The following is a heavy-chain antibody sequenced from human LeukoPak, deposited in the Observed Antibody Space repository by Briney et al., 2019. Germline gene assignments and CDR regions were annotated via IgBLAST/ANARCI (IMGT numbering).Heavy chain of an antibody. J-gene: IGHJ4*02. D-gene: IGHD5-18*01. CDR1: GGSFSGYY. CDR2: INHSGST. Sequence: PSETLSLTCAVYGGSFSGYYWSWIRQPPGKGLEWIGEINHSGSTNYNPSLKSRVTISVDTSKNQFSLKLSSVTAADTAVYYCARGYGYSYGYSWHYYFDYWGQGTLVTVSS. V-gene: IGHV4-34*01. CDR3: ARGYGYSYGYSWHYYFDY.